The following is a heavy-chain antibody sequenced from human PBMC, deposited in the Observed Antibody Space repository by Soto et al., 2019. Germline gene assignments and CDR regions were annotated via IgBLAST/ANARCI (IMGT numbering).Heavy chain of an antibody. Sequence: QVQLQESGPGLVKPSETLSLTCTVSGGSISSYYWSWIRQSPGKGLEWIGYIHYSGNNKSNPSLKIRVTISVDTYRSQVSLKLSSVTAADSAVYFCARARYQLLHPYYYGMDVWGQGTTVTVSS. CDR1: GGSISSYY. CDR3: ARARYQLLHPYYYGMDV. V-gene: IGHV4-59*01. CDR2: IHYSGNN. J-gene: IGHJ6*02. D-gene: IGHD2-2*01.